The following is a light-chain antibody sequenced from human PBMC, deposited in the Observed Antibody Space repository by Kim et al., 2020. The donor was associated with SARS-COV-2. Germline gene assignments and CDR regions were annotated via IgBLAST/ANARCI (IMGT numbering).Light chain of an antibody. J-gene: IGLJ1*01. V-gene: IGLV2-23*01. CDR2: EDN. CDR3: CSYAGGNTYV. CDR1: SSDVGSYNL. Sequence: QSALPQPASVSGSPGQSITISCTGTSSDVGSYNLVSWYQQHPGKAPKLMIYEDNKRPSGVSNRFSGSKSANTASLTISGLQAEDEADYYCCSYAGGNTYVLGTGTKVTVL.